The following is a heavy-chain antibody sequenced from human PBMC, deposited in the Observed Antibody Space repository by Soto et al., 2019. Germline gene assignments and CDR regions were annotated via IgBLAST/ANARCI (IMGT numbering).Heavy chain of an antibody. J-gene: IGHJ4*02. CDR2: INPNGGST. V-gene: IGHV1-46*01. Sequence: QVRLVQSGAEVKKPGASVKVSCKASGYIFTNYYIHWVRQAPGQGLEWMAIINPNGGSTNCAQEFQGRITLTRDTSTSTVYMDLSSLTSEDTAVYYCARGLYSGDNGGQGTLVTVSS. D-gene: IGHD2-21*01. CDR3: ARGLYSGDN. CDR1: GYIFTNYY.